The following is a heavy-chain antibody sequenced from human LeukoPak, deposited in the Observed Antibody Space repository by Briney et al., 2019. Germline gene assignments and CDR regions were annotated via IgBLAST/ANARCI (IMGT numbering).Heavy chain of an antibody. V-gene: IGHV1-2*02. CDR3: ARAEGYYYYGMDV. CDR1: GYTFTGYY. CDR2: INPNSGGT. J-gene: IGHJ6*02. Sequence: GASVKVSCKASGYTFTGYYMHWVRQAPGQGLEWMGWINPNSGGTNYAQKFQGRVTMTRDTSISTAYMELSRLRFDDTAVYYCARAEGYYYYGMDVWGQGTTVTVSS.